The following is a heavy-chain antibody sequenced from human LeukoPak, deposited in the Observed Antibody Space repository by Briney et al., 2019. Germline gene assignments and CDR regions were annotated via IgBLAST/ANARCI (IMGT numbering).Heavy chain of an antibody. J-gene: IGHJ5*02. D-gene: IGHD3-3*01. CDR2: INHSGST. Sequence: SETLSLTCAVYGESFSGYYWSWIRHPPGKGLEWIGEINHSGSTNYNTSLKSRVTISVDTSKNHFSLKLSSVTAADTAVYYCARGPMITIFEGWFDPWGQGRLVTVSS. CDR3: ARGPMITIFEGWFDP. V-gene: IGHV4-34*01. CDR1: GESFSGYY.